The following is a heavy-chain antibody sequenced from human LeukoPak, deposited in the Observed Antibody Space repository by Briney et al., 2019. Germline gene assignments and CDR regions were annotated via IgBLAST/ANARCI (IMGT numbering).Heavy chain of an antibody. V-gene: IGHV3-30*18. Sequence: GGSLRLSCAASGFTFNNYGMHWVRQAPGRGLEWVAVISYDGRNKHYPDSVKGRFTISRDISTDTLWLQMDSLRTEDTAVYYCAKGPLRGTAAAIDYWGQGTLVTVSS. J-gene: IGHJ4*02. CDR2: ISYDGRNK. CDR1: GFTFNNYG. CDR3: AKGPLRGTAAAIDY. D-gene: IGHD2-2*01.